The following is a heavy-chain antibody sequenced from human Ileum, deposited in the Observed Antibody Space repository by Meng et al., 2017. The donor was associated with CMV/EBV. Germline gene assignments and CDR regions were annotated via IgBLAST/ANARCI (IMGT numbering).Heavy chain of an antibody. CDR3: ERSSGWYAFDM. J-gene: IGHJ3*02. Sequence: GESLKISCAVSGLTVSSNYMSWVRQAPGKGLEWVSVIYSGGTTGYADSVRGRFTISRDKSKNMLYLQMNSLRVEDTAVYYCERSSGWYAFDMWGQGT. CDR1: GLTVSSNY. V-gene: IGHV3-53*01. D-gene: IGHD6-19*01. CDR2: IYSGGTT.